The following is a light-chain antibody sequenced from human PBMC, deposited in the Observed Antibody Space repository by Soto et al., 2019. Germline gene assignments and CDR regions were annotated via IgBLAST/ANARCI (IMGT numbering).Light chain of an antibody. CDR1: SSDVGGSTY. V-gene: IGLV2-11*01. CDR3: CSYAGSYTLGV. J-gene: IGLJ1*01. Sequence: QSVRTQPRSVSGSPGQSVTISCTGTSSDVGGSTYVSWYQQNPGKAPKLMIYDVSIRPSGVPDRFSGSKSGNTASLTISGLQAEDEADYYCCSYAGSYTLGVFGTGTKVTVL. CDR2: DVS.